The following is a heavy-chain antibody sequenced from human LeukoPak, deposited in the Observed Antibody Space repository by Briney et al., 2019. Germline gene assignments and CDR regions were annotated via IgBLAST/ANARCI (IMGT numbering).Heavy chain of an antibody. D-gene: IGHD3-9*01. V-gene: IGHV4-4*07. CDR3: ARGFDYQTPFDY. CDR2: IYTSGNT. CDR1: GGSISSYY. J-gene: IGHJ4*02. Sequence: SETLSLTCTVSGGSISSYYWSWVRQPAGKGLEWIGRIYTSGNTNYNPSLKGRVTMSVDTSKNQFSLKLSSVTAADTAVYYCARGFDYQTPFDYWGQGTLVTVSS.